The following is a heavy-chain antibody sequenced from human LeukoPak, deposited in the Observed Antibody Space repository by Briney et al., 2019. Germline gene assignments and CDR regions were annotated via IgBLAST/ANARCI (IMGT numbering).Heavy chain of an antibody. V-gene: IGHV3-30-3*01. CDR3: ARDYYDSSGTSFDY. CDR2: ISYDGSNK. CDR1: GFTFSSYA. D-gene: IGHD3-22*01. Sequence: GGSLRLSCAASGFTFSSYAMHWVRQAPGKGLEWVAVISYDGSNKYYADSVKGRFTISRDNSKNTLYLQMNSLRAEDTAVYYCARDYYDSSGTSFDYWGQGTLVTVSS. J-gene: IGHJ4*02.